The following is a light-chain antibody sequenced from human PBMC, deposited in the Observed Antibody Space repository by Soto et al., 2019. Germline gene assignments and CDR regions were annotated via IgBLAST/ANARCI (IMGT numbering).Light chain of an antibody. CDR1: QSVTSTS. CDR2: GTS. V-gene: IGKV3-20*01. CDR3: QQYGSSRWT. Sequence: EIVLTQSPGTLSLSPGERATLSCRASQSVTSTSFAWYQQNPGQAPRLLIYGTSSRAGGIPARFSGSGSGTDFTLTIDRLEPEDFAVYYCQQYGSSRWTSGQGT. J-gene: IGKJ1*01.